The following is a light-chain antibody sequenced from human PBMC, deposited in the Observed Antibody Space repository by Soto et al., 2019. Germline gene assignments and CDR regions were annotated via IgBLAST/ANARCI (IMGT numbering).Light chain of an antibody. Sequence: DIQMTQSPSSLSASLGDRVTITCRSSQSISSYLNWYQQKPGKAPKLLVYSASNLQSGFPSRFSGSGSGTNFTLTISDLQPEDFTTYYCQQSYSTPWTFGQGTKVDIK. CDR3: QQSYSTPWT. V-gene: IGKV1-39*01. CDR1: QSISSY. CDR2: SAS. J-gene: IGKJ1*01.